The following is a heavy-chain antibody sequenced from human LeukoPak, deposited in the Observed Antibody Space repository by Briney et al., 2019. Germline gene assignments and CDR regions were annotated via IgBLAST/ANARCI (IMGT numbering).Heavy chain of an antibody. V-gene: IGHV3-30*02. CDR3: AKRFTSDWHVVDY. Sequence: GGSLRLSCAASGFTFSSYGMHWVRQAPGKGLEWVAFIRFDGSNKYYADSVKGRLTISRDNSKNTLYLQMNSLRAEDTAVYYCAKRFTSDWHVVDYWGQGTLVTVSS. J-gene: IGHJ4*02. D-gene: IGHD6-19*01. CDR1: GFTFSSYG. CDR2: IRFDGSNK.